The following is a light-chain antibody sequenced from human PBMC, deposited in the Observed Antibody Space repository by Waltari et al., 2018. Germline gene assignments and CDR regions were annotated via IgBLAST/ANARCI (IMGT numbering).Light chain of an antibody. CDR1: TRDVGRYNY. Sequence: QSALTQPASVSGSPGQSITISCTGTTRDVGRYNYVPWYQGHPGKAPDLIIYEVPNRPSGVSDRFSGSKSGNTASLSISGLQPEDEADYYCSSYTSIKTPYVVFGGGTKVTVL. CDR2: EVP. J-gene: IGLJ2*01. V-gene: IGLV2-14*01. CDR3: SSYTSIKTPYVV.